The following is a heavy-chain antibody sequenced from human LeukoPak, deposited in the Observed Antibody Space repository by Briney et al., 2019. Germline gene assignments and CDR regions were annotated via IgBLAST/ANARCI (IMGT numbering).Heavy chain of an antibody. J-gene: IGHJ3*02. V-gene: IGHV1-18*01. CDR2: ISAYNGNT. D-gene: IGHD6-19*01. CDR3: ARGAVDRHAFDI. Sequence: ASVKVSCKASGYIFIRYGISWLRQAPGQGLEWMGWISAYNGNTNSSQKVQGRLTMSTDTSTSTVYMDLRSLRSDDTAVYYCARGAVDRHAFDIWGQGTVVTVSS. CDR1: GYIFIRYG.